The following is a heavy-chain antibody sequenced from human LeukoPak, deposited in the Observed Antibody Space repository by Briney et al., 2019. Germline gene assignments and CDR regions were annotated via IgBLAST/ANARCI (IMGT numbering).Heavy chain of an antibody. CDR2: IYSGGST. D-gene: IGHD3-22*01. J-gene: IGHJ4*02. CDR3: ARICGTSCFDSSVDY. Sequence: GGSLRLSCAASGFTVSSNYMSWVRQAPGKGLEWVSVIYSGGSTYYADSVKGRFTISRDNSKNTLYLQMNSLRAEDTAVYYCARICGTSCFDSSVDYWGQGTLVTVSS. CDR1: GFTVSSNY. V-gene: IGHV3-53*01.